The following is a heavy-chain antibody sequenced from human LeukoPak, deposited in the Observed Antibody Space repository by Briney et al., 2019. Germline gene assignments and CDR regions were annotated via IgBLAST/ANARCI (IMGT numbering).Heavy chain of an antibody. CDR1: GYTFTGYY. J-gene: IGHJ4*02. V-gene: IGHV1-69*06. CDR3: ARDNGDYAYDY. Sequence: ASVKVSCKASGYTFTGYYMHWVRQAPGQGLEWMGGIIPIFGTANYAQKFQGRVTITADKSTSTAYMELSSLRSEDTAVYYCARDNGDYAYDYWGQGTLVTVSS. CDR2: IIPIFGTA. D-gene: IGHD4-17*01.